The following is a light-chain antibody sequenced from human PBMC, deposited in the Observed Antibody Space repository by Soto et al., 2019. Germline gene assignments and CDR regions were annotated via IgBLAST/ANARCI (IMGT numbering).Light chain of an antibody. CDR1: QSVNSY. J-gene: IGKJ4*01. CDR2: DAS. V-gene: IGKV3-11*01. Sequence: EIVLTQSPATLSLSPGERATLSCRASQSVNSYLAWYQQKPGQAPRLLIYDASNRATGIPARFSGSGSGTDFTLTISILEPEDFAVYYCQHRSNWPLTFGGGTKVEIK. CDR3: QHRSNWPLT.